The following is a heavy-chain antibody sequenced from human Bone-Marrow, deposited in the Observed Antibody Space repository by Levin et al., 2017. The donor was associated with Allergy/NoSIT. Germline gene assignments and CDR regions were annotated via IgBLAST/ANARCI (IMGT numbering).Heavy chain of an antibody. V-gene: IGHV4-34*01. CDR3: ARGSYCSGGTCARTFEF. Sequence: SETLSLTCAVSGGPFSGYYWTWVRQPPGKGLEWIGDISHGGSANYCPSPKSRVTISVDTSNNQFSLELRSVTAADTAVYYCARGSYCSGGTCARTFEFWGQGTLVTVSS. CDR2: ISHGGSA. D-gene: IGHD2-15*01. CDR1: GGPFSGYY. J-gene: IGHJ4*02.